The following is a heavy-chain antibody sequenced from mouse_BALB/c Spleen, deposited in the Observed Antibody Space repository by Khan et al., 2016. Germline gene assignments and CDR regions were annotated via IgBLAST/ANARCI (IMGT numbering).Heavy chain of an antibody. CDR1: GYTFRNYG. CDR2: INTNTEES. J-gene: IGHJ2*01. V-gene: IGHV9-3*02. CDR3: AIYGSSAYFDS. Sequence: QIQLVQSGPELRKPGETVKISCKASGYTFRNYGINWVTQAPGKGLKWMGWINTNTEESTFAEEFTGRFAFSLETSASTTYLQINNLKNEDTATYFCAIYGSSAYFDSWGRGTTLTVSS. D-gene: IGHD1-1*01.